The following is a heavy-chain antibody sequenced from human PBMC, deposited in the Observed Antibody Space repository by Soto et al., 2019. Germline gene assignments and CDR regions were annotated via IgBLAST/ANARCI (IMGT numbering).Heavy chain of an antibody. CDR2: IYPGASDT. CDR3: AERARMTTVVTGLFDGFDI. D-gene: IGHD4-17*01. CDR1: GYSFTSYW. V-gene: IGHV5-51*01. J-gene: IGHJ3*02. Sequence: GESLKISCKGSGYSFTSYWIGCVRQMPGKGLEWMGIIYPGASDTRYSPSFQGQVTISADKSISTAYLQWSSLKASDTAMYYCAERARMTTVVTGLFDGFDIWPQGTIVTVS.